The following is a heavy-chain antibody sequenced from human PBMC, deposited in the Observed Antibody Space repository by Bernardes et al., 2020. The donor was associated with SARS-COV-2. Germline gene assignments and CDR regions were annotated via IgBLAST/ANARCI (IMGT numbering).Heavy chain of an antibody. V-gene: IGHV3-43*02. CDR1: GFTFGTFG. CDR2: VSWDGSTT. J-gene: IGHJ3*01. CDR3: ATERQSLTVFGVGHDAFDF. D-gene: IGHD3-3*01. Sequence: GGSLRLSCTASGFTFGTFGMHWVRQAPGKGLEWVSLVSWDGSTTNYADSVKGRFIISRDSSRNTVHLQMDSLRKEDTALYYCATERQSLTVFGVGHDAFDFWGQGTMVTVSS.